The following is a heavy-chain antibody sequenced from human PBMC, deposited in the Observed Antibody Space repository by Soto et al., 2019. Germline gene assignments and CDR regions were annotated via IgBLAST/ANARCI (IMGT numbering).Heavy chain of an antibody. CDR3: ASAPYTSMPTHGTDH. J-gene: IGHJ5*02. CDR1: GGTFNNYG. V-gene: IGHV1-69*01. CDR2: IIPIFGTP. D-gene: IGHD5-18*01. Sequence: QVQLVQSGAEVKKPGSSVKVSCKASGGTFNNYGISWVRQAPGQGLEWVGGIIPIFGTPNYAQKFQGRVTITADGSTRAADLELISLSSEATAVYDCASAPYTSMPTHGTDHWGKGPLIRVSS.